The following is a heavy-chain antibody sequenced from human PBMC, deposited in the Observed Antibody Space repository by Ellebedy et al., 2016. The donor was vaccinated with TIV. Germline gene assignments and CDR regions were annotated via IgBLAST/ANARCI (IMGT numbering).Heavy chain of an antibody. V-gene: IGHV4-59*01. D-gene: IGHD3-10*01. CDR1: GGSINSDY. Sequence: MPSKTLSLTCTVSGGSINSDYWSWFRQPTGKGLEWVGYMSVSGLSNYNPSLKSRVTISMDTSKNQFSLRLTSVTAADTAVYFCSGAYGRATPKYWGQGTLVTVSS. CDR2: MSVSGLS. J-gene: IGHJ4*02. CDR3: SGAYGRATPKY.